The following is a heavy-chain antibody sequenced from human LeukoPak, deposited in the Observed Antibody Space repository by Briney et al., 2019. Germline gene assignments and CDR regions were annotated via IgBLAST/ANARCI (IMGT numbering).Heavy chain of an antibody. Sequence: ASVTVSCKASGCTFTSYDMNWVRQAPGQGLEWMGIINPSGGSTSYAQKFQGRVTMTRDMSTSTVYRELRSLISEDTAVYYCAKVSAGQPFDYWGQGALVTVSS. V-gene: IGHV1-46*01. CDR1: GCTFTSYD. CDR2: INPSGGST. CDR3: AKVSAGQPFDY. J-gene: IGHJ4*02.